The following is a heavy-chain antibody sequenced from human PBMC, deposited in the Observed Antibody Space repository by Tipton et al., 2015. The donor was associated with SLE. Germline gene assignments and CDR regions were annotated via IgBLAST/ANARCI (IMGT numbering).Heavy chain of an antibody. V-gene: IGHV3-49*04. CDR3: TRDGLQGFCSSTSCPYFDY. J-gene: IGHJ4*02. CDR1: GFTFSSYS. CDR2: IRSKAYGGTK. D-gene: IGHD2-2*01. Sequence: SLRLSCAASGFTFSSYSMSWVRQAPGKGLEWVGFIRSKAYGGTKEYGASVRGRFTISRDDSRSIAYLQMNSLKAEDTGVYYCTRDGLQGFCSSTSCPYFDYWGQGTPVTVSS.